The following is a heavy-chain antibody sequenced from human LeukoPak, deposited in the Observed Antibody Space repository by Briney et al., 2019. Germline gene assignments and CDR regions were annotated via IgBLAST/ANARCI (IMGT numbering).Heavy chain of an antibody. CDR1: GGAFSNYA. CDR3: AKYIAQGYTFGSIEQDY. Sequence: GGSLRLSRAASGGAFSNYAMSWVGPAPGMGLEGVAAISQTGDGTYFARSLKGRFTISRDNTKNMLYLQIHSLRAEDTAIYYCAKYIAQGYTFGSIEQDYWGQGTLVTVSS. D-gene: IGHD5-18*01. J-gene: IGHJ4*02. V-gene: IGHV3-23*01. CDR2: ISQTGDGT.